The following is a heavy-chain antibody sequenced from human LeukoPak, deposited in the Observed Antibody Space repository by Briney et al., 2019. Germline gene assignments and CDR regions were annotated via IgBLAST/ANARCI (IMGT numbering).Heavy chain of an antibody. CDR1: GYTFTSYG. CDR3: ARGVATDY. D-gene: IGHD5-12*01. CDR2: ISAYNGNT. J-gene: IGHJ4*02. V-gene: IGHV1-18*01. Sequence: VASVKVSCKASGYTFTSYGISWVRQAPGQGLEWMGWISAYNGNTNYAQKFQGRVTMTRNTSISTAYMELSSLRSEDTAVYYCARGVATDYWGQGTLVTVSS.